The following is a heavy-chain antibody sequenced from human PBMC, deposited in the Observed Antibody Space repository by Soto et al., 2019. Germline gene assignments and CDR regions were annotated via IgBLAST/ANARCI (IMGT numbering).Heavy chain of an antibody. J-gene: IGHJ3*02. D-gene: IGHD2-21*02. CDR3: ATTTVVTPFPAFDT. Sequence: SVKVSCKASGGTFSSYAISWVRQAPGQGLEWMGGIIPIFGTANYAQKFQGRVTITADESTSTAYMELSSLRSEDTAVYYCATTTVVTPFPAFDTRGQETMVTISS. CDR1: GGTFSSYA. V-gene: IGHV1-69*13. CDR2: IIPIFGTA.